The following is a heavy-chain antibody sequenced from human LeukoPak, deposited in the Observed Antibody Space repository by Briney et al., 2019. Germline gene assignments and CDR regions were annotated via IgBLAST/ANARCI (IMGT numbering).Heavy chain of an antibody. V-gene: IGHV4-38-2*01. J-gene: IGHJ6*04. CDR3: ARGSNYHYSMDV. Sequence: SETLSLTCAVSGYSISNGYYWGWIRQPPGKGLEWIGSIYQSVTTYYSPSLKSRVAISTDTPKNQYSLKLTSVTAADTAVYYCARGSNYHYSMDVWGKGTTVTVSS. CDR2: IYQSVTT. CDR1: GYSISNGYY. D-gene: IGHD3/OR15-3a*01.